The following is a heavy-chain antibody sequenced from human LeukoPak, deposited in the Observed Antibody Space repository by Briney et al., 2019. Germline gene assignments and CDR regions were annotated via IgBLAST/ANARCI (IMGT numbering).Heavy chain of an antibody. J-gene: IGHJ4*02. CDR2: ISSSGSTL. CDR3: ARGPSGSYQM. V-gene: IGHV3-48*03. Sequence: PGGSLRLSCAASGFTFSSYEMNWVRQAPGKGLEWISYISSSGSTLYYADSVKGRFTISRDNARNSLYLQMNSLRAEDTSVYYCARGPSGSYQMGGQGTLVTVSS. CDR1: GFTFSSYE. D-gene: IGHD1-26*01.